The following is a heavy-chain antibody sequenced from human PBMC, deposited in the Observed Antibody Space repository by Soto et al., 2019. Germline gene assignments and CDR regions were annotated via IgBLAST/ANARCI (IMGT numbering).Heavy chain of an antibody. J-gene: IGHJ4*02. CDR2: VSGNGGTT. CDR1: GFPFGSHA. CDR3: AKGKAHTLFGVDTLFDY. V-gene: IGHV3-23*01. D-gene: IGHD3-3*01. Sequence: GGSLRLSCAASGFPFGSHAMSWVRQAPGKGLEWFSLVSGNGGTTNYADSVKGRFTISRDNSQKTLYLQMNSLRAEDTAIYYCAKGKAHTLFGVDTLFDYWGQGTLVTVSS.